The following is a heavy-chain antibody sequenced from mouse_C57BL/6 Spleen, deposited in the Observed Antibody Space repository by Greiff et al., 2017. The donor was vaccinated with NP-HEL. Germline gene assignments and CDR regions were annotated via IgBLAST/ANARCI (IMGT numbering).Heavy chain of an antibody. Sequence: VQLKQSGPVLVKPGASVKMSCKASGYTFTDYYMNWVKQSHGKSLEWIGVINPYNGGTSYNQKFKGKATLTVDKSSSTAYMELNSLTSEDSAVYYCARSYGSPYYFDYWGQGTTLTVSS. CDR3: ARSYGSPYYFDY. J-gene: IGHJ2*01. CDR1: GYTFTDYY. D-gene: IGHD1-1*01. V-gene: IGHV1-19*01. CDR2: INPYNGGT.